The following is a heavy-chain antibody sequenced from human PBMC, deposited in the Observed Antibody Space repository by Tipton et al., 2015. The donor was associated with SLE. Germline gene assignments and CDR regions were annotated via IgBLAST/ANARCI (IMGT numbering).Heavy chain of an antibody. J-gene: IGHJ6*03. CDR2: IYSSGST. V-gene: IGHV4-61*02. CDR1: GGSISSAVYY. CDR3: ARGGYSNPGYMDV. Sequence: TLSLTCTVSGGSISSAVYYWSWIRQPAGQGLEWIGRIYSSGSTSYNPSLKSRVTMTVETSKNQFSLKLTSVTAADAAVYYCARGGYSNPGYMDVWGRGTSVTVSS. D-gene: IGHD4-11*01.